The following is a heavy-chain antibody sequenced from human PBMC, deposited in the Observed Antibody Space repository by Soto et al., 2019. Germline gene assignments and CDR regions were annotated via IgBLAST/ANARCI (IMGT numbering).Heavy chain of an antibody. V-gene: IGHV1-46*03. D-gene: IGHD2-21*02. CDR2: INPSGGST. J-gene: IGHJ6*03. Sequence: AASVKVSCKASGYTFTSYYMHWVRQAPGQGLEWMGIINPSGGSTSYAQKFQGRVTMTRDTSTSTVYMELSSLRSEDTAVYYCARVSLEGDDDGRSYYYYYMDVWGKGTTVTVSS. CDR1: GYTFTSYY. CDR3: ARVSLEGDDDGRSYYYYYMDV.